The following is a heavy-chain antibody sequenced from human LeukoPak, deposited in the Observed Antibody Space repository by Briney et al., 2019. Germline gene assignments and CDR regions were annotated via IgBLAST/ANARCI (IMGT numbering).Heavy chain of an antibody. CDR3: ARDLTYYYDSSGYYPEAYYMDV. D-gene: IGHD3-22*01. CDR1: GYTFTSYY. CDR2: INPSGGST. V-gene: IGHV1-46*01. J-gene: IGHJ6*03. Sequence: ASVKVSCKASGYTFTSYYMHWVRQAPGQGLEWMGIINPSGGSTSYAQKFQGRVTMTRDTSTSTVYMELSRLRSDDTAVYYCARDLTYYYDSSGYYPEAYYMDVWGKGTTVTISS.